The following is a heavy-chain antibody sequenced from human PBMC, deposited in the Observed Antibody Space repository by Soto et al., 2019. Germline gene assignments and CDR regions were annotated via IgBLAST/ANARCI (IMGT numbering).Heavy chain of an antibody. CDR2: ISYDGSNK. CDR3: AREIYEHELDY. V-gene: IGHV3-30-3*01. J-gene: IGHJ4*02. Sequence: PGGFLRLSCAASGFTFSSYAMHWVRQAPGKGLEWVAVISYDGSNKYYADSVKGRFTISRDNSKNTLYLQMNSLRAEDTAVYYCAREIYEHELDYWGQGTLVTVSS. CDR1: GFTFSSYA. D-gene: IGHD3-10*01.